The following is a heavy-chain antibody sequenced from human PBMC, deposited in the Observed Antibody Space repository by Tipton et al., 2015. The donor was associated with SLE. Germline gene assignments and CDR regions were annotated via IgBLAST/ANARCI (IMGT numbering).Heavy chain of an antibody. Sequence: SLRLSCAVSGFSFNSVPMSWVRQAPDKGLEWVAHMRSDGGNEWYADSVKGRFTISRGNSRNTLYLQMNSLRPEDTALYYCAKDFSWSLDYWGQGTLVTVSS. CDR3: AKDFSWSLDY. V-gene: IGHV3-30*02. J-gene: IGHJ4*02. D-gene: IGHD6-13*01. CDR2: MRSDGGNE. CDR1: GFSFNSVP.